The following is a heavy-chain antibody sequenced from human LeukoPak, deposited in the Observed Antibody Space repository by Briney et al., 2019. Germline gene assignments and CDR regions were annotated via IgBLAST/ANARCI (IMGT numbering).Heavy chain of an antibody. J-gene: IGHJ4*02. CDR1: GGSFSGYY. V-gene: IGHV4-34*01. D-gene: IGHD4-17*01. CDR2: INHSGST. CDR3: ARGDMTTVTPFDY. Sequence: SETLSLTCAVYGGSFSGYYWSWIRQPPGKGLEWIGEINHSGSTNYNPSLKSRVTISVGTSKNQFSLKLSSVTAADTAVYYCARGDMTTVTPFDYWGQGTLVTVSS.